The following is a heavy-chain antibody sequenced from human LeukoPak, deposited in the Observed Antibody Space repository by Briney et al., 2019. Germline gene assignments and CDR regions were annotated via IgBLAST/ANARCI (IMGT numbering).Heavy chain of an antibody. CDR1: GGSFSGYY. CDR3: ARMTPNDY. CDR2: INHSGST. D-gene: IGHD2-21*02. Sequence: SETLSLTCAVYGGSFSGYYWSWIRQPPGKGLEWIGEINHSGSTNYNPSLKSRVTISVDTSKNQFSLKLSSVTAADTAVYYCARMTPNDYWGQGTLVTVSS. V-gene: IGHV4-34*01. J-gene: IGHJ4*02.